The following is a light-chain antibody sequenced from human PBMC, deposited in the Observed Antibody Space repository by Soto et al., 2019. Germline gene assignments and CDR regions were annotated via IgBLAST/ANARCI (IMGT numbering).Light chain of an antibody. CDR1: ESVSRN. Sequence: EIVMTQYPATLSVSPGERATXXXXASESVSRNLAWYQQKPGQAPRXXXYGASTRATGIPARISVSGSGTEFTLTISSLKYEDFAVYDCQQYNTWTRTFCQGTKVDIK. V-gene: IGKV3-15*01. J-gene: IGKJ1*01. CDR2: GAS. CDR3: QQYNTWTRT.